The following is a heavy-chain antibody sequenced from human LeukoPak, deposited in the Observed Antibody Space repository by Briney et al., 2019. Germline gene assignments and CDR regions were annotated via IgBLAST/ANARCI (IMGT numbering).Heavy chain of an antibody. D-gene: IGHD6-19*01. Sequence: PGGSLRLSCAASGFTFNIYWMSWVRQAPGKGLEWVGHIKTDGSETYYLDSLKGRISISRDNTNNALYLQMNSLRVEDTAIYYCVKNDGWFHLAQWGQGTLVTVSS. J-gene: IGHJ4*02. V-gene: IGHV3-7*03. CDR3: VKNDGWFHLAQ. CDR2: IKTDGSET. CDR1: GFTFNIYW.